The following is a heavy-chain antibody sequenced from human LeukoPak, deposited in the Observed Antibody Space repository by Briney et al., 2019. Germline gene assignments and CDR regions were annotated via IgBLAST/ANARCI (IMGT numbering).Heavy chain of an antibody. J-gene: IGHJ4*02. CDR2: ISSSSSYI. CDR1: GFTFSSYS. Sequence: PGGSLRLSCAASGFTFSSYSMNWVRQAPGKGLEWVSSISSSSSYIYYADSVKGRFTISRDNAKNSLYLQMNSLRAEDTAVYYCARDGRSGYSYANFDYWGQGTLVTVSS. CDR3: ARDGRSGYSYANFDY. V-gene: IGHV3-21*01. D-gene: IGHD5-18*01.